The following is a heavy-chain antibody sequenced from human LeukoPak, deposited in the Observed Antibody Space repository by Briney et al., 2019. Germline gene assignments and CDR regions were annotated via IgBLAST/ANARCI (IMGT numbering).Heavy chain of an antibody. Sequence: GGSLRLSCAVSGSIFSSYAMSWVRQAPGKGLEWVSVISGSGGLTYYADSVKGRFTISRDNSKNTLYLQMNSLRADDTAVYYCARDLRRDCSTTTCYAFDYWGQGTLVTVSS. V-gene: IGHV3-23*01. CDR3: ARDLRRDCSTTTCYAFDY. D-gene: IGHD2-2*01. CDR1: GSIFSSYA. CDR2: ISGSGGLT. J-gene: IGHJ4*02.